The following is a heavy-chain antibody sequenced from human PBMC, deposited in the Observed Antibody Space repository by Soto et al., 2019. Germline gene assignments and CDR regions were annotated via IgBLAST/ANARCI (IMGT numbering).Heavy chain of an antibody. J-gene: IGHJ5*02. V-gene: IGHV4-59*01. D-gene: IGHD3-10*01. Sequence: TSETLSLTCTVSGGSISSYYWSWIRQPPGKGLEWIGYIYYSGSTNYNPSLKSRVTISVDTSKNQFSLKLSSVTAADTAVYYCAREGATMVRGVHNWFDPWGQGTLVTVSS. CDR3: AREGATMVRGVHNWFDP. CDR1: GGSISSYY. CDR2: IYYSGST.